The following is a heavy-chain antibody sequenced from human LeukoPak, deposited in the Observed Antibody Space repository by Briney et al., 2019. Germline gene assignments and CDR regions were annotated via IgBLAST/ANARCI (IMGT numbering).Heavy chain of an antibody. CDR3: ARDPRGGTSRDSWFDP. CDR1: GGSISSYY. CDR2: IYYSGST. J-gene: IGHJ5*02. Sequence: PSETLSLTCTVSGGSISSYYWSWIRQPPGKGLEWIGYIYYSGSTNYNPSLKSRVTISVDTSKNQFSLKLNSVTAADTAVYYCARDPRGGTSRDSWFDPWGQGTLVTVSS. D-gene: IGHD1-1*01. V-gene: IGHV4-59*01.